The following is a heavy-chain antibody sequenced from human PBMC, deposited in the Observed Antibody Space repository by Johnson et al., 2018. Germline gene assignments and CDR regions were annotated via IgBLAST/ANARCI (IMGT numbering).Heavy chain of an antibody. CDR1: GFTFSAYG. D-gene: IGHD5-12*01. Sequence: QVQLVQSGGGVVQPGRSLRLSCAASGFTFSAYGMHWVRQAPGKGLEWVAVISYDGSNKYYADSVKGRFTISRDNSKNTLYLQMNSLRAEDTAVYYCAKYVGGYVHYYYYMDVWGKGTTVTVSS. V-gene: IGHV3-30*18. CDR2: ISYDGSNK. CDR3: AKYVGGYVHYYYYMDV. J-gene: IGHJ6*03.